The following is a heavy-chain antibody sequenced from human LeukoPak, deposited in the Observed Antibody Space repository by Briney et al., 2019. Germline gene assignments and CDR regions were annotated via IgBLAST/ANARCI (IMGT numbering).Heavy chain of an antibody. J-gene: IGHJ6*02. CDR3: AKDIESVTSFYYDFWSGYYTRYYGMDV. CDR2: ISYDESNK. Sequence: GGSLRLSCAASGFTFSSYGMHWVRQAPGKGLEWGAVISYDESNKYYADSVKGRFTISRDNSKNTLYLQMNSLRAEDTAVYYCAKDIESVTSFYYDFWSGYYTRYYGMDVWGQGTTVTVSS. CDR1: GFTFSSYG. V-gene: IGHV3-30*18. D-gene: IGHD3-3*01.